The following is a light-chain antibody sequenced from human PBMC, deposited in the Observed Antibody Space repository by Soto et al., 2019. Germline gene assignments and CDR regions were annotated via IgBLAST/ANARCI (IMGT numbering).Light chain of an antibody. CDR2: EVS. CDR3: SSFTITSTLYV. J-gene: IGLJ1*01. V-gene: IGLV2-14*01. Sequence: QSALTQPASVSGSPGQSITISCTGTTSDVGGYNFVSWYQHHPGKAPKLMIYEVSNRPSGVSNRFSGSKSCNTASLAISGLQAEDEADYYCSSFTITSTLYVFGTGTKLTVL. CDR1: TSDVGGYNF.